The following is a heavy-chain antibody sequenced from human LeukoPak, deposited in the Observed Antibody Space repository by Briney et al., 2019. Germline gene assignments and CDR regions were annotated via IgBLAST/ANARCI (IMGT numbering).Heavy chain of an antibody. CDR2: ISSSSSYI. J-gene: IGHJ4*02. Sequence: PGGSLRLSCAGSGFTLSSYSMDWVRQAPGKGLEWVSSISSSSSYIYYADSVKGRFTISRDNAKNSLYLQMNSLRAEDTAVYYCASWYAGTSSRRDNDYWGQGTLVTVSS. CDR1: GFTLSSYS. D-gene: IGHD4-23*01. V-gene: IGHV3-21*01. CDR3: ASWYAGTSSRRDNDY.